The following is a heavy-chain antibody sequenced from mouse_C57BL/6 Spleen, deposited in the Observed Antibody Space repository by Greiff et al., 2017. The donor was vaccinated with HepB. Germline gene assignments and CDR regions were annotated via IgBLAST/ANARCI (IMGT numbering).Heavy chain of an antibody. Sequence: QVHVKQSGAELVRPGASVTLSCKASGYTFTDYEMHWVKQTPVHGLEWIGAIDPETGGTAYNQKFKGKAILTADKSSSTAYMELRSLTSEDSAVYYCTRRGITTVSYWYFDVWGTGTTVTVSS. CDR2: IDPETGGT. CDR1: GYTFTDYE. CDR3: TRRGITTVSYWYFDV. J-gene: IGHJ1*03. V-gene: IGHV1-15*01. D-gene: IGHD1-1*01.